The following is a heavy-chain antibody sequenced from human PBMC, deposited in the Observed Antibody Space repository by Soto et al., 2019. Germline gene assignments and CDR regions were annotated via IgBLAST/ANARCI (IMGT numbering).Heavy chain of an antibody. Sequence: QVQLVESGGGVVQPGRSLRLSCAASGFTFSSYGMHWVRQAPGKGLEWVAVIWYDGSNKYYADSVKGRFTISRDNSKKQLYLQMNSLRAEDTAVYYCARHTTPAIYDSSGSDYMDVWGKGTTVTVSS. D-gene: IGHD3-3*01. V-gene: IGHV3-33*01. CDR3: ARHTTPAIYDSSGSDYMDV. CDR2: IWYDGSNK. CDR1: GFTFSSYG. J-gene: IGHJ6*03.